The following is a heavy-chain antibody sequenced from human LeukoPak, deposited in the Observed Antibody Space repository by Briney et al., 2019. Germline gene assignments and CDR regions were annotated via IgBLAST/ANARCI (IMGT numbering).Heavy chain of an antibody. J-gene: IGHJ6*02. CDR2: IYTSGST. CDR3: ASSSPLEYYYYGVDV. V-gene: IGHV4-61*02. Sequence: SETLSLTCTVSGGSISSGSYYWSWIRQPAGKGLEWIGRIYTSGSTNYNPSLKSRVTISVDTSKNQFSLKLSSVTAADTAVYYCASSSPLEYYYYGVDVWGQGTTVTVSS. D-gene: IGHD6-6*01. CDR1: GGSISSGSYY.